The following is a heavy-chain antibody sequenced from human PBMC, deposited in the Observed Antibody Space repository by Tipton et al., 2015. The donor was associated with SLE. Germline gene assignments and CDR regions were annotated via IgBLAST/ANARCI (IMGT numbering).Heavy chain of an antibody. Sequence: SLRLSCAASGFTFSSHWMTRVRQAPGRGLEWVANINPDGSERYYVDSMKGRFTISRDNALNSMFLQMNNLRAEDTAVYYCARSPVPTGVDYFDCWGQGTPVTVSS. CDR3: ARSPVPTGVDYFDC. CDR1: GFTFSSHW. D-gene: IGHD3-3*01. J-gene: IGHJ4*02. CDR2: INPDGSER. V-gene: IGHV3-7*01.